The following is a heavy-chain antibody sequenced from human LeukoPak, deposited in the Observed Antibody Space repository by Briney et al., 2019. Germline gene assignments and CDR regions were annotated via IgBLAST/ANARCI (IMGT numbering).Heavy chain of an antibody. Sequence: GGSLRLSCAASGFTFSSYAMSWVRQAPGKGLEWVSAISGSGGSTYYADSVKGRFTISRDNSKNTLYLQMNSLRAEDTAVYHCAKGEVRAAAGTGSDYWGQGTLVTVSS. V-gene: IGHV3-23*01. CDR2: ISGSGGST. J-gene: IGHJ4*02. D-gene: IGHD6-13*01. CDR3: AKGEVRAAAGTGSDY. CDR1: GFTFSSYA.